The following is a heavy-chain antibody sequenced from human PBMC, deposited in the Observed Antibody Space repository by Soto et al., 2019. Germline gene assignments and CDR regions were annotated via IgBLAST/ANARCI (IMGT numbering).Heavy chain of an antibody. CDR2: MRPDSGGA. D-gene: IGHD2-2*02. Sequence: ASVKVSCKASGYTFTGYYLHWIRQAPGQGLQWMGWMRPDSGGANYAQKFQGRVSMTRDKSTSTFYMELSRLAYDDTAVYYCARYTHEGVYDYSVQGTQVADSS. V-gene: IGHV1-2*02. CDR3: ARYTHEGVYDY. CDR1: GYTFTGYY. J-gene: IGHJ4*02.